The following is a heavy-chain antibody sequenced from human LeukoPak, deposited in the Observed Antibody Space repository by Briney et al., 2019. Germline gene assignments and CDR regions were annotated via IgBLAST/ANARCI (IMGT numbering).Heavy chain of an antibody. Sequence: SETLSLTCIVSGYSISSGYYWSWIRQPAGQGLEWIGRIYTSGSTNYNPSLKSRVTISVDTSKNQFSLKLSSVTAADTAVYYCARLVPMVRGLVWFDPWGQGTLVTVSS. V-gene: IGHV4-61*02. D-gene: IGHD3-10*01. CDR2: IYTSGST. J-gene: IGHJ5*02. CDR3: ARLVPMVRGLVWFDP. CDR1: GYSISSGYY.